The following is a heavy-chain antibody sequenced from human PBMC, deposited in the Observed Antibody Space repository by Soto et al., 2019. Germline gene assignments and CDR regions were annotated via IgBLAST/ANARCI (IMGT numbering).Heavy chain of an antibody. V-gene: IGHV3-48*03. CDR3: ARVKRATVTNQPYLES. J-gene: IGHJ4*02. D-gene: IGHD4-4*01. CDR1: VWTFISYE. CDR2: INSDGATI. Sequence: PVGSLRLSCASSVWTFISYEMNCVRHAPGKGLEWVSYINSDGATIYYADSVKGRFTVSRDNAENSLYLKMNSLRAEDTAVYCCARVKRATVTNQPYLESWGQGTLVLVS.